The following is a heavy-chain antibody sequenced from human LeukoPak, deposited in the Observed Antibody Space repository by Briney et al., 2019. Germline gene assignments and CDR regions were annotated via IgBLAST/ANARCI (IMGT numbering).Heavy chain of an antibody. CDR3: ARDPLYYYDSSGYSGLGD. CDR1: GFTVSSNY. Sequence: GGSLRLSCAASGFTVSSNYMSWVRQAPGKGLEWVSVIYSGGSTYYADSVKGRFTISRDNSKNTLYLQMNSLRAEDTAVYYCARDPLYYYDSSGYSGLGDWGQGTLVTVSS. V-gene: IGHV3-66*01. CDR2: IYSGGST. D-gene: IGHD3-22*01. J-gene: IGHJ4*02.